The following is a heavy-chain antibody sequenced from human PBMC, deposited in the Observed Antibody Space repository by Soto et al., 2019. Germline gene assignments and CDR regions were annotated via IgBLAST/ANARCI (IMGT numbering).Heavy chain of an antibody. CDR1: GYKFTKHG. CDR3: ARDFYPLAYYFDY. J-gene: IGHJ4*02. CDR2: ISGNDGKT. V-gene: IGHV1-18*01. Sequence: ASVKDSCKASGYKFTKHGCSLVRQAPGQGLEWMGWISGNDGKTKYARKFQGRVTMTTDTSTSTAYMEMNSLRHDDTAVYYCARDFYPLAYYFDYWGQGTLGTVSS.